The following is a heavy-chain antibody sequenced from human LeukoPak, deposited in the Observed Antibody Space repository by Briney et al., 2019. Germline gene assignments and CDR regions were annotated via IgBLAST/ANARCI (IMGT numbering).Heavy chain of an antibody. J-gene: IGHJ5*02. CDR2: INPKSGDT. V-gene: IGHV1-2*02. CDR1: GYTFTGHY. CDR3: GRGIQSFDP. Sequence: ASVKVSCKTSGYTFTGHYIQWVRQAPGQGLEWMGWINPKSGDTNYAQKFQDRVTMTRDTSMSTAYMEISRLRYDDTAVYYCGRGIQSFDPWGQGTLVTVSS.